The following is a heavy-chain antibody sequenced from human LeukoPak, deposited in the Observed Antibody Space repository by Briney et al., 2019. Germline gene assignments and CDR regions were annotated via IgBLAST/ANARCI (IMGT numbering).Heavy chain of an antibody. D-gene: IGHD2-2*01. Sequence: AGSLRLSCAASGFTFSSYGMHWVRQAPGKGLEWVAVIWYDGSNKYYADSVKGRFTISRDNSKNTLYLQMNSLRAEDTAVYYCARDHPADIVVVPAAMLDYWGQGTLVTVSS. CDR1: GFTFSSYG. CDR3: ARDHPADIVVVPAAMLDY. V-gene: IGHV3-33*01. CDR2: IWYDGSNK. J-gene: IGHJ4*02.